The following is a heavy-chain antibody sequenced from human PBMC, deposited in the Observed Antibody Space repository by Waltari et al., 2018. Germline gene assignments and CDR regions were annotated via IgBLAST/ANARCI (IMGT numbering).Heavy chain of an antibody. Sequence: SCEASGFTFSNHAMSWVRQAPGKGLEWVSGVSSSGASTYYADSVKGRFTISRDNSKNTLYLQMNSLRAEDTAVYYCVKDRGDNNSYGPTGDYWGQGTLVTVSS. CDR3: VKDRGDNNSYGPTGDY. J-gene: IGHJ4*02. CDR2: VSSSGAST. D-gene: IGHD5-18*01. V-gene: IGHV3-23*01. CDR1: GFTFSNHA.